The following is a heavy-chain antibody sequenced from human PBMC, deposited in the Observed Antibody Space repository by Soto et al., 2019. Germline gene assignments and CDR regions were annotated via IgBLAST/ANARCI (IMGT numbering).Heavy chain of an antibody. V-gene: IGHV4-59*01. J-gene: IGHJ5*02. CDR3: ARVLRGWFDP. Sequence: PSETLSLTCTVSGASIRSTYWSWIRQSPGKGLEWIGYIYYSGTTNYNPSLKNRVTISVDTSKNQLSLNLTSVTAADTAVYYCARVLRGWFDPWGQGTPVTVSA. CDR1: GASIRSTY. CDR2: IYYSGTT.